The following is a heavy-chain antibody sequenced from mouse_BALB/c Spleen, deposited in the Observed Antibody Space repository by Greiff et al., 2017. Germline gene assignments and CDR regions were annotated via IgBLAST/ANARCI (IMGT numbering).Heavy chain of an antibody. CDR2: INPSNGGT. D-gene: IGHD2-4*01. J-gene: IGHJ3*01. CDR1: GYTFTSYY. CDR3: TRRDYDEAWFAY. Sequence: QVQLQQSGAELVKPGASVKLSCKASGYTFTSYYMYWVKQRPGQGLEWIGEINPSNGGTNFNEKFKSKATLTVDKSSSTAYMQLSSLTSEDSAVYYCTRRDYDEAWFAYWGQGTLVTVSA. V-gene: IGHV1S81*02.